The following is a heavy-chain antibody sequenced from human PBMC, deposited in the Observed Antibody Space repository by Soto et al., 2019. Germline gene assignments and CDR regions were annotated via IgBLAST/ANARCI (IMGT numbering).Heavy chain of an antibody. J-gene: IGHJ3*02. CDR1: GFSFSSYG. CDR3: AKERRQLSALDM. Sequence: GGSLRLSCAASGFSFSSYGMHWVRQAQGKGLEWVTVIPNDGNRKYYGESEKGRFSVARDNDKDTLYLQMNGLRPEDTGVYYCAKERRQLSALDMWGQGTTVTVS. CDR2: IPNDGNRK. V-gene: IGHV3-30*18.